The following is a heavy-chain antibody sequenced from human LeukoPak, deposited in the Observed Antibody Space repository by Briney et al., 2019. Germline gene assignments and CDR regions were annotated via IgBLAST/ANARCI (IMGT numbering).Heavy chain of an antibody. CDR3: AKDLRAAPVDYLDI. CDR1: GFTLDDYA. V-gene: IGHV3-9*01. J-gene: IGHJ3*02. CDR2: ISWNSGTI. Sequence: GGSLRLSCSASGFTLDDYAMHWVRQAPGKGLEWVSGISWNSGTIGYADSVKGRFTISRDNAKNSLYLEMNSLRPEDTALYYCAKDLRAAPVDYLDIWGQGTTVIVSS. D-gene: IGHD3-16*01.